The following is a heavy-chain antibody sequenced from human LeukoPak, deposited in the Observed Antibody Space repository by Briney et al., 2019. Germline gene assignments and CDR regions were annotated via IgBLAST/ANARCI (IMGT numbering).Heavy chain of an antibody. J-gene: IGHJ4*02. CDR3: AAFRREWEPY. CDR2: INQDGSVK. Sequence: PGGSLRLSYAASGFSFSYHWMNWVRQAPGKGLEWVANINQDGSVKYYVDSVKGRFTISRDNAKNSLYLQMNSLRAEDTAVYYCAAFRREWEPYWGQGTLVTVSS. CDR1: GFSFSYHW. D-gene: IGHD1-26*01. V-gene: IGHV3-7*05.